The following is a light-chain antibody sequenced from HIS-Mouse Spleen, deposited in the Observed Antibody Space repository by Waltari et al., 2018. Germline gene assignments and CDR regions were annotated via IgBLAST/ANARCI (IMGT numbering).Light chain of an antibody. J-gene: IGLJ2*01. CDR1: SRDVGGYNH. CDR3: SSYTSSSTVV. Sequence: QSALTQPASVSGSPGQSITISCTGPSRDVGGYNHVPWYQQHPGKAPKLMIYEVSNRPSGVSNRFSGSKSGNTASLTISGLQAEDEADYYCSSYTSSSTVVFGGGTKLTVL. CDR2: EVS. V-gene: IGLV2-14*01.